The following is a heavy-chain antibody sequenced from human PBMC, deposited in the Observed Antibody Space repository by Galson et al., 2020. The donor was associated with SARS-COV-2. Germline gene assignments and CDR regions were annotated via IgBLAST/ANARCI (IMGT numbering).Heavy chain of an antibody. CDR2: ISYDGSNK. D-gene: IGHD3-3*01. CDR3: AKALRFLEWLPPHYYYGMDV. CDR1: GFTFSSYA. Sequence: TGGSLRLSCAASGFTFSSYAMHWVRQAPGKGLEWVAVISYDGSNKYYADSVKGRFTISRDNSKNTLYLQMNSLRAEDTAVYYCAKALRFLEWLPPHYYYGMDVWGQGTTVTVSS. J-gene: IGHJ6*02. V-gene: IGHV3-30-3*01.